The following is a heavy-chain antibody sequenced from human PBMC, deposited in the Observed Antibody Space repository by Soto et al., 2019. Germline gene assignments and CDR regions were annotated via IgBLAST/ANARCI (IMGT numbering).Heavy chain of an antibody. D-gene: IGHD4-4*01. J-gene: IGHJ4*02. CDR1: GGSISSYY. V-gene: IGHV4-59*08. Sequence: SETLCLTCTVSGGSISSYYWSWIRQPPGKGLEWIGYIYYSGSTNYNPSLKSRVTISVDTSKNQFSLKLSSVTAADTAVYYCARHSSTVTTPGFAYWGQGTLVTVSS. CDR3: ARHSSTVTTPGFAY. CDR2: IYYSGST.